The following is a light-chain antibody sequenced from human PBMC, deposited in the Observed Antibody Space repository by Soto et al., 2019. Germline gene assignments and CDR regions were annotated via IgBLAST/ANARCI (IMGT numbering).Light chain of an antibody. Sequence: EIVLTQSPGTLSLSAGERATLSCRASQSVSSSNLAWYQQKPGQAPRLLIFDASRRATGAPDRFSGSGSGTDFTLTISRLEPDDFAVYYCQQYGSSPPVTFGGGTKVELK. V-gene: IGKV3-20*01. CDR2: DAS. CDR1: QSVSSSN. J-gene: IGKJ4*01. CDR3: QQYGSSPPVT.